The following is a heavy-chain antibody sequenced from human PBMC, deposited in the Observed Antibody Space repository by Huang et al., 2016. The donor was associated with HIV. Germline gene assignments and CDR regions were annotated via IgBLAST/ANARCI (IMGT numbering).Heavy chain of an antibody. V-gene: IGHV1-8*01. CDR1: GYTFSSYD. CDR3: ARGLGRTRRFDY. D-gene: IGHD2-2*01. Sequence: QVQLVQSGAEVRKPGASVKVSCKASGYTFSSYDINWVRQAPGQGLEWMGLMNPNIGNTGDAQKFKGRVAMTRNTSMTTAYRELRSLRSDDTAVYFCARGLGRTRRFDYWGQGALVNVYS. CDR2: MNPNIGNT. J-gene: IGHJ4*02.